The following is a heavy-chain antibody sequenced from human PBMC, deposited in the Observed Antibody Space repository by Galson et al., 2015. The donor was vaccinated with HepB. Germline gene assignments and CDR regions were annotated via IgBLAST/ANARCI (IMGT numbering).Heavy chain of an antibody. CDR1: GFTFDDYT. J-gene: IGHJ4*02. Sequence: SLRLSCAASGFTFDDYTMHWVRQAPGKGLEWVSLISWDGGSTYYADSVKGRFTISRDNSKNSLYLQMNSLRTEDTALYYCAKVAYSYAVLDYFDYWGQGTLVTVSS. CDR2: ISWDGGST. CDR3: AKVAYSYAVLDYFDY. V-gene: IGHV3-43*01. D-gene: IGHD5-18*01.